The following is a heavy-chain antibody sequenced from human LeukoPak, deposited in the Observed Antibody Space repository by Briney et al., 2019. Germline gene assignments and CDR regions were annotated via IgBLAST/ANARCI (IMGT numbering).Heavy chain of an antibody. CDR1: GGSISRYY. V-gene: IGHV4-4*07. Sequence: SEALSLTRTLSGGSISRYYWSWILQPAGKGLEWIGRSYTSASTNYNPPPKSRVPMSIGTYQTQFSLKLSSVTAADTAVYYCAREVLYSKVKWFDPWGQGTLVTVSS. CDR2: SYTSAST. CDR3: AREVLYSKVKWFDP. J-gene: IGHJ5*02. D-gene: IGHD6-13*01.